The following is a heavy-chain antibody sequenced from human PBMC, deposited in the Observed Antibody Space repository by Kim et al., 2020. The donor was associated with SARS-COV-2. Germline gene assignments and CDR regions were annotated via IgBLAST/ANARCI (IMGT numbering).Heavy chain of an antibody. D-gene: IGHD3-16*01. CDR1: GFTVSSNY. CDR3: ARDGGTWAYDYYGMDV. CDR2: IYSGGST. J-gene: IGHJ6*02. Sequence: GGSLRLSCAASGFTVSSNYMSWVRQAPGKGLEWVSVIYSGGSTYYADSGKGRFTISRDNSKNTLYLQMNSLRAEDTAVYYCARDGGTWAYDYYGMDVWGQGTTVTVSS. V-gene: IGHV3-66*01.